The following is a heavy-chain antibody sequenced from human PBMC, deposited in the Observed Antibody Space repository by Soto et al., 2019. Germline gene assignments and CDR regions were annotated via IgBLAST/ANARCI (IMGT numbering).Heavy chain of an antibody. Sequence: GASVEVSCKASGVTLRRDTVSWVLQIPGQGLEWMGGIIPDFVTTNYARMFQDRVSITADESSNPAFMELTTLTSEDTALYYCARTHSTTPVAVAGPDSYFGLWGRGTLLTV. J-gene: IGHJ4*02. CDR2: IIPDFVTT. CDR1: GVTLRRDT. D-gene: IGHD6-19*01. CDR3: ARTHSTTPVAVAGPDSYFGL. V-gene: IGHV1-69*13.